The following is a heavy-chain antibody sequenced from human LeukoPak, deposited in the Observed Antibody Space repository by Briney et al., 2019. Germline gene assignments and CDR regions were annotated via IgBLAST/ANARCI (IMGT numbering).Heavy chain of an antibody. Sequence: PGGSLRLSCAASGFTFSRNNMNWVRQAPGKGLEWVSSISTSSTYIYYADSVKGRFTISRDNAKNSLSLQMNSLRAEDTAVYYCARMSGSESYFDYWGQGTLVTVSS. CDR2: ISTSSTYI. V-gene: IGHV3-21*01. CDR3: ARMSGSESYFDY. J-gene: IGHJ4*02. CDR1: GFTFSRNN. D-gene: IGHD1-26*01.